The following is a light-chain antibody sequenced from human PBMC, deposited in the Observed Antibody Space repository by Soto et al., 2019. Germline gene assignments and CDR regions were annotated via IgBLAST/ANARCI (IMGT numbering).Light chain of an antibody. CDR3: CSYAGSSTWV. V-gene: IGLV1-40*01. CDR2: ANK. CDR1: SSNIGAGYD. J-gene: IGLJ3*02. Sequence: QSVLTQPPSVSGAPGQRVTISCTGSSSNIGAGYDVHWYQQLPGTAPKLLIYANKNRPAGVPDRFSASKSGTSASLAITGLQAEDEADYYCCSYAGSSTWVFGGGTKLTVL.